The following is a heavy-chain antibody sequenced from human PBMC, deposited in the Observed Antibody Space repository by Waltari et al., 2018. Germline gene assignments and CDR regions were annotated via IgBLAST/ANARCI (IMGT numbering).Heavy chain of an antibody. J-gene: IGHJ6*02. CDR1: GYTLTELS. Sequence: QVQLVQSGAEVKKPGASVKVSCKVSGYTLTELSMHWVRQAPGKGLGWMGGFDPEDGETTYAQKFQGRVTRTEDTSTDTAYMELSSLRAEDTAVYYCATATSRFGEQYYYYYYGMDVWGQGTTVTVSS. CDR3: ATATSRFGEQYYYYYYGMDV. V-gene: IGHV1-24*01. D-gene: IGHD3-10*01. CDR2: FDPEDGET.